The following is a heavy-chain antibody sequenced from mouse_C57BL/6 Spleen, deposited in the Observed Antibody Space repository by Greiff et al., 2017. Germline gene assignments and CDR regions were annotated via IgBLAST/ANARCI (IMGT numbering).Heavy chain of an antibody. V-gene: IGHV1-64*01. CDR1: GYTFTSYW. CDR2: IHPNSGST. CDR3: ASSGTAQATAWFAY. D-gene: IGHD3-2*02. Sequence: VQLQQSGAELVKPGASVKLSCKASGYTFTSYWMHWVKQRPGQGLEWIGMIHPNSGSTNYNEKFKSKATLTVDKSSSTAYMQLSSLTSEDSAVYSCASSGTAQATAWFAYWGQGTLVTVSA. J-gene: IGHJ3*01.